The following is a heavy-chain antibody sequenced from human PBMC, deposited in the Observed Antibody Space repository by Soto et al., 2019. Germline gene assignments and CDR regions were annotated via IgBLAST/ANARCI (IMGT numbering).Heavy chain of an antibody. D-gene: IGHD6-19*01. V-gene: IGHV6-1*01. CDR1: GDSVSSNSAA. Sequence: SQTLSLTCAISGDSVSSNSAAWNWIRQSPSRGLEWLGRTYYRSKWYNDYAVSVKSRITINPDTSKNQFSLQLNSVTPEDTAVYYCARDAYSRGWYGWYYGMDVWGQGTTVTVSS. CDR3: ARDAYSRGWYGWYYGMDV. J-gene: IGHJ6*02. CDR2: TYYRSKWYN.